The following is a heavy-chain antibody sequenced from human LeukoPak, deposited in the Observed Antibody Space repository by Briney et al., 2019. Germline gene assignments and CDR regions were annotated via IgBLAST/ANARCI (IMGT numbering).Heavy chain of an antibody. CDR1: GYTFTSYG. CDR2: ISAYNGNT. J-gene: IGHJ5*02. V-gene: IGHV1-18*01. CDR3: ARGVRVGATVSWFDP. D-gene: IGHD1-26*01. Sequence: ASVKVSCKASGYTFTSYGISWVRQAPGQGLEWMGWISAYNGNTNYAQKLQGRVTMTTDTSTSTAYMELRSLRSDDTAVYYCARGVRVGATVSWFDPWGQGTLVTVSS.